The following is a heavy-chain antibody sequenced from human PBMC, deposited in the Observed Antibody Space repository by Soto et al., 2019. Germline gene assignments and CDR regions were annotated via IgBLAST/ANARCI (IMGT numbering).Heavy chain of an antibody. J-gene: IGHJ4*02. D-gene: IGHD2-2*02. V-gene: IGHV3-23*01. CDR3: APVEDYCSSTSCYKGWGY. Sequence: PGGSLRLSCAASGFTFGNYAMTWVRQAPGKGLECVSRISGSGGGTYYADSVKGRFTISRDNSENMLYLHLNSLRAEDTAVYYCAPVEDYCSSTSCYKGWGYWGQGTLVTVSS. CDR2: ISGSGGGT. CDR1: GFTFGNYA.